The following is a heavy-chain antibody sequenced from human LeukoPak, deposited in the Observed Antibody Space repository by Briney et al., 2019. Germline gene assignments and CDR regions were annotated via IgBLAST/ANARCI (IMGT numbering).Heavy chain of an antibody. V-gene: IGHV3-48*02. Sequence: TGGSLRLSCAASGFTFSSYCMNWVRQAPGKGLEWVSCISRGSSTIYYADSVKGRFTISRDNAKSSLYLQMNSLRDEDTAVYYCARAWGSSGYYSDVFDIWGQGTMVTVSS. D-gene: IGHD3-22*01. CDR3: ARAWGSSGYYSDVFDI. J-gene: IGHJ3*02. CDR2: ISRGSSTI. CDR1: GFTFSSYC.